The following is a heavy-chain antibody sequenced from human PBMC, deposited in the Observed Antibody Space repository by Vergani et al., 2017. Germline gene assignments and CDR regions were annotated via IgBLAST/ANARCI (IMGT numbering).Heavy chain of an antibody. D-gene: IGHD3-10*01. Sequence: QVQLQESGPRLVRPSQTLSLTCTVSGGSINTGAYYWSWIRQPAGKGLEWIGRVYTSGMTNYNPSLKIRVTILVDRSKSQLSLKLTSVTAGDTAVYFCARELSYYYGSGSDDYNPYYYGGMDLWGPGTTVTVSS. CDR3: ARELSYYYGSGSDDYNPYYYGGMDL. CDR1: GGSINTGAYY. CDR2: VYTSGMT. J-gene: IGHJ6*02. V-gene: IGHV4-61*02.